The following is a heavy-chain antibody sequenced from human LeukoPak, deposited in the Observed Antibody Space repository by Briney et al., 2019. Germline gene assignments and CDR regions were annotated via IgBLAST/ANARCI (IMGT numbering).Heavy chain of an antibody. CDR3: ARDGEGDEGWDY. D-gene: IGHD7-27*01. J-gene: IGHJ4*02. CDR2: ISYSGSI. V-gene: IGHV4-61*01. CDR1: GYSISSGYY. Sequence: SETLSLTCTVSGYSISSGYYWGWIRQPPGKGLEWIGHISYSGSINYNPSLKSRVTISLDTSKNQFSLRLTSVTAADTAVYYCARDGEGDEGWDYWGQGTLVTVSS.